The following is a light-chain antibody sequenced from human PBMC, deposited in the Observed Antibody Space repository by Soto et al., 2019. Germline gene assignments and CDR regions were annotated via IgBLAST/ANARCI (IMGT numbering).Light chain of an antibody. J-gene: IGKJ1*01. V-gene: IGKV1-5*01. Sequence: DIQMTQSPSALSASVGDGVTITCRTSQSISSWLAWYQQEPGKAPKLLIYDGSILASGVSSRFSGSGSGTEFTLTISNLQPDDFASYFCQQYNSYSWTFGQGTKV. CDR1: QSISSW. CDR3: QQYNSYSWT. CDR2: DGS.